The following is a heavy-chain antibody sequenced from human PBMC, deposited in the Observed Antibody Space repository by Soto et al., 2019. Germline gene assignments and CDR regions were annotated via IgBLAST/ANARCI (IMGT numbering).Heavy chain of an antibody. CDR3: TTYSGYVNYYYYYGMDV. V-gene: IGHV3-15*07. Sequence: GGSLRLSCAASGFTFSNAWMNWVRQAPGKGLEWVGRIKSKTDGGTTDYAAPVKGRFTISRDDSKNTLYLQMNSLKTEDTAVYYCTTYSGYVNYYYYYGMDVRGQGTTVTVSS. J-gene: IGHJ6*02. CDR2: IKSKTDGGTT. D-gene: IGHD5-12*01. CDR1: GFTFSNAW.